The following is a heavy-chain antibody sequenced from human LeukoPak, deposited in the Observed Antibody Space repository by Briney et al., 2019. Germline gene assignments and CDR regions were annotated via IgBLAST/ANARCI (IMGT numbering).Heavy chain of an antibody. V-gene: IGHV4-59*01. CDR2: IYYSWST. J-gene: IGHJ1*01. CDR3: ARDRKQWLVLPRLAPEYFQH. CDR1: GGSISSYY. Sequence: PSETLSLTCTVSGGSISSYYWSWIRQPPGKGLEWIGYIYYSWSTNYNPSLKSRVAISVDTSKNQFSLKLRYVTAADTAVYYCARDRKQWLVLPRLAPEYFQHLGQGNLVTVSS. D-gene: IGHD6-19*01.